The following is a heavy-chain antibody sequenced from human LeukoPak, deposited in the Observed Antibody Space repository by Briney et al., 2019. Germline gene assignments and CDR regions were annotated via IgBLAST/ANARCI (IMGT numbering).Heavy chain of an antibody. J-gene: IGHJ4*02. V-gene: IGHV3-21*01. CDR1: GFTFSSYT. Sequence: GGSLRLSCAASGFTFSSYTMNWVRQAPGKGLEWVSSISSSSRYIYYADSLKGRFTISRDNAKNSLYLQMNSLRAEDTAVYYCARAVVHAFDYWGQGTLVTVSS. CDR3: ARAVVHAFDY. D-gene: IGHD2-21*01. CDR2: ISSSSRYI.